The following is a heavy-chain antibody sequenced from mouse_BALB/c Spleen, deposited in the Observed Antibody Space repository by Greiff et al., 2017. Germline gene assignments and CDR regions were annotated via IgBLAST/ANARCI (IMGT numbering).Heavy chain of an antibody. CDR1: GFTFSSYA. CDR3: ATGSTWFSY. CDR2: ISSGGSYT. Sequence: EVQGVESGGGLVKPGGSLKLSCAASGFTFSSYAMSWVRQSPEKRLEWVAEISSGGSYTYYPDTVTGRFTISRDNAKNTLYLEMSSLRSEDTAMYYCATGSTWFSYWGQGTLVTVSA. D-gene: IGHD1-1*01. J-gene: IGHJ3*01. V-gene: IGHV5-9-4*01.